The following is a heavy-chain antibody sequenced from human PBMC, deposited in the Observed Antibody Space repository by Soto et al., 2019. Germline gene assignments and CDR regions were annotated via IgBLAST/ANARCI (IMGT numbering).Heavy chain of an antibody. CDR2: IYYSGST. CDR3: ARDQGGYYPHYYYYGMDV. D-gene: IGHD3-3*01. V-gene: IGHV4-59*01. Sequence: SETLSLTCTVSGGSISSYYWRWIRQPPGKGLEWIGYIYYSGSTNYNPSLKSRVTISVDTSKNQFSLKLSSVTAADTAVYYCARDQGGYYPHYYYYGMDVWGQGTTVTVSS. J-gene: IGHJ6*02. CDR1: GGSISSYY.